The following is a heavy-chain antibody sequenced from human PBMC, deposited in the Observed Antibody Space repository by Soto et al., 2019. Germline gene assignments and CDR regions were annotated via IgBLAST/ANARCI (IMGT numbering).Heavy chain of an antibody. D-gene: IGHD2-15*01. CDR3: ARDAPLGCSGGSCYYTDAFDI. V-gene: IGHV1-3*01. CDR1: GYTFSSYA. CDR2: INAGNGNT. Sequence: ASVKVSCKASGYTFSSYAMHWVRQAPGQRREGMGWINAGNGNTKYSQKFQGRVTITRDTSASTAYMELSSLRSEDTAVYYCARDAPLGCSGGSCYYTDAFDIWGQGTMVTVSS. J-gene: IGHJ3*02.